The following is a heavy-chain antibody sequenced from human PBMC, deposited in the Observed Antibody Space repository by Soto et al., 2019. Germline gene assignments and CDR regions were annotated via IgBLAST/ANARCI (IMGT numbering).Heavy chain of an antibody. V-gene: IGHV4-39*01. D-gene: IGHD6-19*01. Sequence: PSETLSLTCTVSGGSIISISYYWGWIRQPPGKGLEWIGSFYYSGSTYYNPSLKSRVTISVDTSMNQFSLKLRSVTAADTAVYYCARQIAVAGSHIDYWGQGTLVTVS. CDR3: ARQIAVAGSHIDY. CDR1: GGSIISISYY. CDR2: FYYSGST. J-gene: IGHJ4*02.